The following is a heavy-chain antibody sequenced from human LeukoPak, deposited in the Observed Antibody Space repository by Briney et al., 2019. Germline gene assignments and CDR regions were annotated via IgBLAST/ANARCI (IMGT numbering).Heavy chain of an antibody. Sequence: SSETLSLTCTVSGGSISSSSYYWGWIRQPPGKGLEWIGSIYYSGSTYYNPSLKSRVTISVDTSKNQFSLKLSSVTAADTAVYYCVHMVRGVFDYWGQGTLVTVSS. D-gene: IGHD3-10*01. J-gene: IGHJ4*02. CDR3: VHMVRGVFDY. CDR2: IYYSGST. CDR1: GGSISSSSYY. V-gene: IGHV4-39*07.